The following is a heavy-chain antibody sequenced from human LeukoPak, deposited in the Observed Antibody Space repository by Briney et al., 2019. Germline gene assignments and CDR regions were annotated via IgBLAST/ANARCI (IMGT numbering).Heavy chain of an antibody. J-gene: IGHJ1*01. CDR1: GFTFGDNY. Sequence: PGGSLRLSCVASGFTFGDNYMSRIRQAPGKGLECLSYISGSGTTIYYADSVKGRFTISRDNAKNSLYLQMNSLRVEDMALYYCAKAPYSSSWYEYFQHWGQGTLVTVSS. V-gene: IGHV3-11*01. CDR3: AKAPYSSSWYEYFQH. CDR2: ISGSGTTI. D-gene: IGHD6-13*01.